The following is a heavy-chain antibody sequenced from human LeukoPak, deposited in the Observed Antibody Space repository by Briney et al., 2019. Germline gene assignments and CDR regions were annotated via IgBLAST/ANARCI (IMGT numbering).Heavy chain of an antibody. V-gene: IGHV4-30-4*01. J-gene: IGHJ4*02. CDR1: AASISSGKFY. Sequence: SETLSLTCTVSAASISSGKFYWSWIRKTPWKGLESTGYIDNSGAGYSPYYNPSIRHRVTISVDTANNQFSLRLTSPTPAGTAVYVCARDARFGELLHWGQGAQVTVSS. CDR3: ARDARFGELLH. CDR2: IDNSGAGYSP. D-gene: IGHD3-10*01.